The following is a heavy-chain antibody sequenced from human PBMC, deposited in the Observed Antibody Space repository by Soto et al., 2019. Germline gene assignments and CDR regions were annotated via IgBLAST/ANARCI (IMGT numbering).Heavy chain of an antibody. CDR2: ITDSGRT. J-gene: IGHJ4*02. V-gene: IGHV4-31*03. CDR3: ARVLITSGPLQYSFEY. Sequence: SETLSLTCSVSGGSIRRSDSCWSWVRQFPGKGLEWIAYITDSGRTDYNPSLQSRATISIDTSKNQFFLNVSSVTAADTAVYFCARVLITSGPLQYSFEYWGPGSLVTVSS. CDR1: GGSIRRSDSC. D-gene: IGHD3-16*01.